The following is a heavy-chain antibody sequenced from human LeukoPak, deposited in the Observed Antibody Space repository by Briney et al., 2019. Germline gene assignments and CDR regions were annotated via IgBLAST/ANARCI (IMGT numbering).Heavy chain of an antibody. CDR3: TTTDAFDI. J-gene: IGHJ3*02. CDR2: LRSKANSYAT. CDR1: GFTFSGSA. V-gene: IGHV3-73*01. Sequence: LAGASLRLSCAASGFTFSGSAMHWVRQASGKGLEWVGRLRSKANSYATAYAASVKGRFTISRDDSKNTAYLQMNSLKTEDTAMYYCTTTDAFDIWGQGTMVTASS.